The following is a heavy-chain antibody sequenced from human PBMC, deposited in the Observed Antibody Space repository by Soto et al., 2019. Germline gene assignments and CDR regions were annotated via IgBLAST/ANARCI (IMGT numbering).Heavy chain of an antibody. J-gene: IGHJ6*02. V-gene: IGHV5-51*01. CDR1: GYSFTIYW. CDR2: IYPGDSDT. CDR3: ARHYTMVRGVIPNYYYGMDV. Sequence: PGESLKISCKGSGYSFTIYWIGWVLQMPWKGLEWMGIIYPGDSDTRYSPSFQGQVTISADKSISTAYLQWSSLKASDTAMYYCARHYTMVRGVIPNYYYGMDVWGQGTTVTVSS. D-gene: IGHD3-10*01.